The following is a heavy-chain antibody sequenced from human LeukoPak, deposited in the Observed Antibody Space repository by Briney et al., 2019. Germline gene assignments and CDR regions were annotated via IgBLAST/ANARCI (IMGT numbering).Heavy chain of an antibody. CDR2: ISSSSSYI. CDR3: ARDSEFSGSFSY. D-gene: IGHD1-26*01. Sequence: GGSLRLSCAASGFTFSSYSMNWVRQAPGKGLEWVSSISSSSSYIYYADSVKGRFTISRDNAKNSLYPQMNSLRAEDTAVYYCARDSEFSGSFSYWGQGTLVTVSS. J-gene: IGHJ4*02. V-gene: IGHV3-21*01. CDR1: GFTFSSYS.